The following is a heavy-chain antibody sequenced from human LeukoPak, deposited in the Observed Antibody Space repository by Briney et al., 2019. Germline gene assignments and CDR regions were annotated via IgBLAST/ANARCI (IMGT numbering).Heavy chain of an antibody. CDR1: GFTFSSHL. CDR3: AKDISMTTTDYFDY. J-gene: IGHJ4*02. D-gene: IGHD1/OR15-1a*01. V-gene: IGHV3-74*01. Sequence: GGSLRLSCAASGFTFSSHLMHWVRQAPGKGLVWVSRISSDGTYTNYADSVRGRFTISRDNAKNTLYLQMNSLRAEDTALYYCAKDISMTTTDYFDYWGQGTLVTVSS. CDR2: ISSDGTYT.